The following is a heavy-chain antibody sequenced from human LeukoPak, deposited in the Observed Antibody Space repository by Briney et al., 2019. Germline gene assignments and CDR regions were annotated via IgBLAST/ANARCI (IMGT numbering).Heavy chain of an antibody. CDR2: IYYSGST. CDR1: GGSISSYY. CDR3: ASSLPYYYDSSGYLVD. V-gene: IGHV4-59*01. J-gene: IGHJ4*02. D-gene: IGHD3-22*01. Sequence: SETLSLTCTVSGGSISSYYWSWIRQPPGKGLEWIGYIYYSGSTNYNPSLKSRVTISVDTSKNQFSLKLSPVTAADTAVYYCASSLPYYYDSSGYLVDWGQGTLVTVSS.